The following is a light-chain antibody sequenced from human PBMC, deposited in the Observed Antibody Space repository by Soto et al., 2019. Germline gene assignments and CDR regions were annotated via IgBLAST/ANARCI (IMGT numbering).Light chain of an antibody. J-gene: IGLJ1*01. Sequence: QSALTQPRSVSGAPGQAVTISCTGTSSDVGGYNYVSWYQQPPGKAPKLMIYDVNTRPSGVPDRFSGSKSGNTASVTISGLEDEDEADYYWCSYARSYALVFGTGTKVTVL. CDR2: DVN. CDR1: SSDVGGYNY. V-gene: IGLV2-11*01. CDR3: CSYARSYALV.